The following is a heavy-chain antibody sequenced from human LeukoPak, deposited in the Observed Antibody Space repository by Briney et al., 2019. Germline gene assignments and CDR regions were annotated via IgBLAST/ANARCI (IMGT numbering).Heavy chain of an antibody. CDR2: ISFDGSNK. CDR1: GFIFSHYG. CDR3: AKVIFACSSASCSNYYYYGVDV. D-gene: IGHD2-2*01. J-gene: IGHJ6*02. V-gene: IGHV3-30*18. Sequence: RSLRLSCAASGFIFSHYGMHWVRQAPGKGLEWVAVISFDGSNKYYADSVKGRFTISSDNSKNTLYLQMNSLRAEDTAVYYCAKVIFACSSASCSNYYYYGVDVWGQGTTVTVSS.